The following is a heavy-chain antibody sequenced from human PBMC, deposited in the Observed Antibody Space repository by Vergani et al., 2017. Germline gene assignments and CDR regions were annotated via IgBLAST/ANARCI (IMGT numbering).Heavy chain of an antibody. CDR1: GGSFSGYY. J-gene: IGHJ6*02. Sequence: QVQLQQWGAGLLKPSETLSLACAVYGGSFSGYYWSWIRQPPGKGLEWIGEINHSGSTNYNPSLKSRVTISVDTSKNQFSLELSSVTAADTAVYYCARGGPGYYYYGMDVWGQGTTVTVSS. CDR2: INHSGST. V-gene: IGHV4-34*01. CDR3: ARGGPGYYYYGMDV.